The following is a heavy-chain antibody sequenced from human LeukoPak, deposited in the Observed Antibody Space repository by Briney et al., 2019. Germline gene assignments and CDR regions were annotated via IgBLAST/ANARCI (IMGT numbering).Heavy chain of an antibody. V-gene: IGHV3-66*01. CDR2: MYTLGNT. J-gene: IGHJ6*03. CDR3: AGYGGSYPYYMDV. CDR1: GFTFSTNY. Sequence: GGSLRLSCAASGFTFSTNYMTWIRQAPGKGLEWVSVMYTLGNTNYTDSVRGRFTISRDNSKNTLYLQMNSLSAEDTAVYYCAGYGGSYPYYMDVWGKGTTVTISS. D-gene: IGHD1-26*01.